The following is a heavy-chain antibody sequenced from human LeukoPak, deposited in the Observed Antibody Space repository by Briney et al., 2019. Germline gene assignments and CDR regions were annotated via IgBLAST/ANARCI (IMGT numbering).Heavy chain of an antibody. D-gene: IGHD3-10*01. Sequence: SETLSLTCTVSGGSLSSVGYYWSWIRQHPGKGLEWIGYIYYSGSTYYSPSLKSRVTISVDTSKNQFSLKLSSVTAADTAVYYCARGLLVRGPNYYGMDVWGQGTTVTVSS. J-gene: IGHJ6*02. CDR3: ARGLLVRGPNYYGMDV. CDR2: IYYSGST. CDR1: GGSLSSVGYY. V-gene: IGHV4-31*03.